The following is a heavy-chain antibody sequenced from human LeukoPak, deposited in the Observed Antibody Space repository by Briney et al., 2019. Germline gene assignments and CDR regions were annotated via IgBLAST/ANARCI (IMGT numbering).Heavy chain of an antibody. CDR3: ARVPLGSSYYDY. D-gene: IGHD6-13*01. J-gene: IGHJ4*02. V-gene: IGHV3-64*01. Sequence: GGSLRPSCAASGFTFSSYAMHWVRQAPGKGLEYVSAISNIGDSTYYANSVKGRFTISRDNSKNTLFLLMDSLRAEDMAVYFCARVPLGSSYYDYWGQGTLVTVSS. CDR1: GFTFSSYA. CDR2: ISNIGDST.